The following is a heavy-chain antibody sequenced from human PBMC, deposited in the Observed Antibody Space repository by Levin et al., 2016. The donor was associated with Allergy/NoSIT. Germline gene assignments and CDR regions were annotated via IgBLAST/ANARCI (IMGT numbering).Heavy chain of an antibody. CDR1: GGSVSSGSYY. Sequence: SETLSLTCTVSGGSVSSGSYYWTWIRQPPGKGLEWIGYVHDSGRTNYNPSLKSRVTISVDTSKNLFSVRLDSMTTADTAVYYCARGTDGYNDGDGHYYMDVWGKGTTVTVSS. CDR3: ARGTDGYNDGDGHYYMDV. V-gene: IGHV4-61*01. D-gene: IGHD5-18*01. J-gene: IGHJ6*03. CDR2: VHDSGRT.